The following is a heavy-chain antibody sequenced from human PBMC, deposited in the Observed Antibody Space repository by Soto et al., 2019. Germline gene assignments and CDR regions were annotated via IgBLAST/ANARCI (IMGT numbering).Heavy chain of an antibody. V-gene: IGHV4-31*03. J-gene: IGHJ3*02. CDR3: ARDCSGGSCYSANDAFDI. CDR2: IYYSGST. D-gene: IGHD2-15*01. CDR1: GGSISSGGYY. Sequence: SETLSLTCTVSGGSISSGGYYWSWIRQHPGKGLEWIGYIYYSGSTYYNPSLKSRVTISVDTSKNQFSLKLSSVTAADTAVYYCARDCSGGSCYSANDAFDIRGQGTMVTVSS.